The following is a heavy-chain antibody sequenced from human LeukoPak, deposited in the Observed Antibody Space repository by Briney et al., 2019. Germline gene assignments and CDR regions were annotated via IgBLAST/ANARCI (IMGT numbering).Heavy chain of an antibody. V-gene: IGHV4-59*01. CDR3: ARGPGTPFDY. D-gene: IGHD3-10*01. Sequence: SETLSLTCTVSGGSISSYYWSWIRQPPGKGLEWIGYIYYSGSTNYNPSLKSRVTISVDTSKNQFSLKLSSVTAADTAVYYCARGPGTPFDYWGQGTQVTVSS. CDR1: GGSISSYY. J-gene: IGHJ4*02. CDR2: IYYSGST.